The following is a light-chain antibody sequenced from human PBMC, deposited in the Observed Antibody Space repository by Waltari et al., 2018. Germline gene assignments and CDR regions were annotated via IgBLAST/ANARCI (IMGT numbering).Light chain of an antibody. CDR3: QQYFGLPRT. J-gene: IGKJ1*01. CDR1: QGISNS. V-gene: IGKV1-NL1*01. Sequence: DIQMTQSPSSLSTSVGDRVTITCRASQGISNSLAWYQQKPGKAPKLLLSGAYRLESVVPSRLSDSVSGTDYTRTISSLQPEDFATYSCQQYFGLPRTFGQGTKVEIK. CDR2: GAY.